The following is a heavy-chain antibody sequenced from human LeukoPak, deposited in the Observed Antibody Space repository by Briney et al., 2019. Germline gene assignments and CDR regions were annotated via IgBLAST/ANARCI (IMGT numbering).Heavy chain of an antibody. CDR1: VFTFSIYI. CDR3: AREEEGYYYGSGSYYAVEDY. Sequence: GGSLRLSCAASVFTFSIYIMNWVRQAPGKGLEWVSSISSSSSYIYYAHSPKGRFTISRDNAKNSLYLQMNSLRAEDTAVYYCAREEEGYYYGSGSYYAVEDYWGQGTLVTVSS. V-gene: IGHV3-21*01. CDR2: ISSSSSYI. J-gene: IGHJ4*02. D-gene: IGHD3-10*01.